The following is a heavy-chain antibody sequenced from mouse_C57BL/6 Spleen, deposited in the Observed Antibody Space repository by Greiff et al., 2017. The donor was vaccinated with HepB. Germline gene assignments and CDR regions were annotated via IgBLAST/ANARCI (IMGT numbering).Heavy chain of an antibody. J-gene: IGHJ4*01. CDR2: IWSGGST. V-gene: IGHV2-2*01. Sequence: QVQLQQSGPGLVQPSQSLSITCTVSGFSLTSYGVHWVRQSPGKGLEWLGVIWSGGSTDYNAAFISRLSISKDNSKSQVFFKMNSLQADDTATYYCASLYYSNPYYYAMDYWGQGTSVTVSS. D-gene: IGHD2-5*01. CDR1: GFSLTSYG. CDR3: ASLYYSNPYYYAMDY.